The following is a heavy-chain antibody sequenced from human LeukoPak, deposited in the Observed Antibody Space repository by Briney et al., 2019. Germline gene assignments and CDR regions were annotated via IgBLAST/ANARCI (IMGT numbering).Heavy chain of an antibody. D-gene: IGHD2-2*01. CDR3: ARDEGCSSTSCSFDY. V-gene: IGHV1-46*01. CDR2: INPSGGST. Sequence: GASVKVSCKASGYTFTSYYMHWVRQAPGQGLEWMGIINPSGGSTNYAQKFQGRVSMTRDMSTSTVYMGLSSLRSEDTAVYYCARDEGCSSTSCSFDYWGQGTLVTVSS. J-gene: IGHJ4*02. CDR1: GYTFTSYY.